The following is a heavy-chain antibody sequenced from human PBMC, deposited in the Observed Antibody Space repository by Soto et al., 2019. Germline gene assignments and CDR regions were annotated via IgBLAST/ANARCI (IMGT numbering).Heavy chain of an antibody. Sequence: EVQLVESGGGLVQPGGSLKLSCAASGFTFSASAIHWVCQASGTGLEWVGRIRSKANDYATAYAASVRDRFTISRDDSVNTAYLHMNSLKTEDTAVYHCTRLEELRGVVVGSSFDFWGQGTLVTVSS. D-gene: IGHD3-10*01. J-gene: IGHJ4*02. V-gene: IGHV3-73*02. CDR3: TRLEELRGVVVGSSFDF. CDR1: GFTFSASA. CDR2: IRSKANDYAT.